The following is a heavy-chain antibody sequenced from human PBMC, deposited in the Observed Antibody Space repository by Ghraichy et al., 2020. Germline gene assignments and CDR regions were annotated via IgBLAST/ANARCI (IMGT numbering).Heavy chain of an antibody. D-gene: IGHD5-12*01. J-gene: IGHJ4*02. Sequence: GGSLRLSCSASGFIFSTYWMHWVRQIPGTGLQWVSRIDADSTSTIYADSVKGRFTISRDNTKNTVHLQMDSLRAEDTAVYYCVRVHRTIGYDFLFDFWGQGAPVIVSS. V-gene: IGHV3-74*01. CDR1: GFIFSTYW. CDR2: IDADSTST. CDR3: VRVHRTIGYDFLFDF.